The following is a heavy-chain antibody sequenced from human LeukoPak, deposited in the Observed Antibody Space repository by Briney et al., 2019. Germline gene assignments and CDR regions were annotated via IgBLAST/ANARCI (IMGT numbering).Heavy chain of an antibody. CDR2: IYYSGST. CDR1: GGSISSGGYY. CDR3: ARETDGSGQGSDAFDI. J-gene: IGHJ3*02. D-gene: IGHD2-15*01. V-gene: IGHV4-31*03. Sequence: PSETLSLTCTVSGGSISSGGYYWSWIRQHPGKGLEWIGYIYYSGSTYYNPSLKSRVTISVDTSKNRFSLKLSSVTAADTAVYYCARETDGSGQGSDAFDIWGQGTMVTVSS.